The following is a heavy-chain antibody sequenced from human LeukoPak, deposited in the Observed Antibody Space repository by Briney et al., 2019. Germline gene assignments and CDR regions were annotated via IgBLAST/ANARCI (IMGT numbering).Heavy chain of an antibody. CDR3: ARDGGRREDY. CDR1: GFIFSSYT. CDR2: ISSSSTYI. V-gene: IGHV3-21*01. Sequence: GGSLRLSCAASGFIFSSYTMNWVRQAPGKGLEWVSSISSSSTYIYYADSVKGRFTISKDNAKNSLYLQMNNLRAEDTAVYYCARDGGRREDYWGQGALVTVSS. D-gene: IGHD2-15*01. J-gene: IGHJ4*02.